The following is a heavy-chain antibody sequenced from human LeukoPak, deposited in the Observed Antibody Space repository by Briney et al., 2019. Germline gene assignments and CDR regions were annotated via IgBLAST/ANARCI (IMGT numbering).Heavy chain of an antibody. CDR1: GGTFSSYA. CDR3: ARGWSVEWLPHY. D-gene: IGHD3-3*01. V-gene: IGHV1-69*01. Sequence: ASVKVSCKASGGTFSSYAISWVRQAPGQGLKWMGGIIPIFGTANYAQKFQGRVTITADESTSTAYMELSSLRSEDTAVYYCARGWSVEWLPHYWGQGTLVTVSS. CDR2: IIPIFGTA. J-gene: IGHJ4*02.